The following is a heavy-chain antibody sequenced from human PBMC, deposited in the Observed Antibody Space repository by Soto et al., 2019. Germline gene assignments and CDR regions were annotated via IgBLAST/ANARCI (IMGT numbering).Heavy chain of an antibody. CDR3: AKATYDYGDYVHRDYYYYMDV. CDR2: ISGSGGST. Sequence: GGSLRLSCAASGFTFSSYAMSWVRQAPGKGLEWVSAISGSGGSTYYADSVKGRFTISRDNSKNTLYLQMNSLRAEDTAVYYCAKATYDYGDYVHRDYYYYMDVWGKGTTVTVSS. V-gene: IGHV3-23*01. CDR1: GFTFSSYA. J-gene: IGHJ6*03. D-gene: IGHD4-17*01.